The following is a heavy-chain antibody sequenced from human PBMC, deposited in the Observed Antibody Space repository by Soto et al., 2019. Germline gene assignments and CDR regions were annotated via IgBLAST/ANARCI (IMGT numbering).Heavy chain of an antibody. CDR1: GGTFSSYA. Sequence: QVQLVQSGAEVKKPGSSVKVSCKASGGTFSSYAISRVRQAPGQGLEWMGGIIPIFGTANYAQKFQGRVTITADESTSTAYMELSSLRSEDTAVYYCAREQRASYGRMEAFDIWGQGTMVTVSS. J-gene: IGHJ3*02. CDR2: IIPIFGTA. CDR3: AREQRASYGRMEAFDI. V-gene: IGHV1-69*01. D-gene: IGHD1-26*01.